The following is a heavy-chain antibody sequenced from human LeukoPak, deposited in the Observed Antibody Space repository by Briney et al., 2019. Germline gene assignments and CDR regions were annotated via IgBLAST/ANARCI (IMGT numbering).Heavy chain of an antibody. CDR3: ARQAMVVTAIPAYYGMDV. CDR1: GGSISSSGYY. Sequence: SETLSLTCTVSGGSISSSGYYWGWIRQPPGKGLEWIGSIYYSGSTYYNPSLKSRVTISVDTSKNQFSLKLSSVTAADTAVYYCARQAMVVTAIPAYYGMDVWGQGTTVTVSS. J-gene: IGHJ6*02. V-gene: IGHV4-39*01. CDR2: IYYSGST. D-gene: IGHD2-21*02.